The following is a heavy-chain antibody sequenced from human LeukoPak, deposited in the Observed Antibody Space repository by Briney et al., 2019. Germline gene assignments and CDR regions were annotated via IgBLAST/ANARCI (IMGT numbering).Heavy chain of an antibody. V-gene: IGHV3-74*01. CDR1: GMTFSNHW. CDR3: TTGPSYGYEW. CDR2: IKTDGRTA. D-gene: IGHD3-16*01. Sequence: GGSLRLSCAASGMTFSNHWMHWVRQVPGKGLVWVSLIKTDGRTAIYADSVKGRFAISRDNGKSTLYLQMNSLRAEDTAIYYCTTGPSYGYEWWGQGTVVTVSS. J-gene: IGHJ4*02.